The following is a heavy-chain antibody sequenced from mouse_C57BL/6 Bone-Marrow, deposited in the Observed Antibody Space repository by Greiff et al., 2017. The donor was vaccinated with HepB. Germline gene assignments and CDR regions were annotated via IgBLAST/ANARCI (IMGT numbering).Heavy chain of an antibody. D-gene: IGHD1-1*01. CDR2: IHPNSGST. J-gene: IGHJ2*01. V-gene: IGHV1-64*01. CDR1: GYTLNSYW. Sequence: QVQLQQPGAELVKPGASVKLSCKASGYTLNSYWMHWVKQRPGQGLEWIGMIHPNSGSTNYNEKFKSKATMTVDKSSSTAYMQIRSLTTEDSAVYFCARRGNRLLRAFDYWGQGATLTVSS. CDR3: ARRGNRLLRAFDY.